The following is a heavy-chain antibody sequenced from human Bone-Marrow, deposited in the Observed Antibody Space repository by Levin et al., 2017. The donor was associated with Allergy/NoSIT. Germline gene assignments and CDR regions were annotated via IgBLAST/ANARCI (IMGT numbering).Heavy chain of an antibody. V-gene: IGHV1-8*01. Sequence: PGGSLRLSCLASGYTFTSYDVNWVRQAAGQGLEWLGWMNSYSGNTGYSQNFQGRVTMTRNTSTSTAYMELSSLTSEDTAVYYCARRQSGYDYSDHWGQGTLVTVSS. CDR1: GYTFTSYD. J-gene: IGHJ4*02. CDR3: ARRQSGYDYSDH. D-gene: IGHD5-12*01. CDR2: MNSYSGNT.